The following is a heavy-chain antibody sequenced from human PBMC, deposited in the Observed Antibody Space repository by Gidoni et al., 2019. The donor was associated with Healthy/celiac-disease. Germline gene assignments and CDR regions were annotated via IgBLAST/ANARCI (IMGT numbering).Heavy chain of an antibody. CDR2: INAGNGNT. D-gene: IGHD6-19*01. CDR1: GYTFTRYA. CDR3: ARVIPERGSGWYFGY. J-gene: IGHJ4*02. Sequence: QVQLVQSGAEVKKPGASVKVSCKASGYTFTRYAIHWVRQAPGQRLEWMGWINAGNGNTKYSQKFQGRVTITRDTSASTAYMELSSLRSEDTAVYYCARVIPERGSGWYFGYWGQGTLVTVSS. V-gene: IGHV1-3*01.